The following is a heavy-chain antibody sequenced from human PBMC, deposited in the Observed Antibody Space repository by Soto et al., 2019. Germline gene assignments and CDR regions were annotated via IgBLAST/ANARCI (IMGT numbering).Heavy chain of an antibody. V-gene: IGHV3-21*01. CDR1: GFTFSSYS. Sequence: GGSLRLSCAASGFTFSSYSMNWVRQAPGKGLEWVSSISSSSSYIYYADSVKGRFTISRDNAKNSLYLQMNSLRAEDTAVYYCARDPPPGITIFGVVIWGQGTMVTVSS. CDR3: ARDPPPGITIFGVVI. D-gene: IGHD3-3*01. J-gene: IGHJ3*02. CDR2: ISSSSSYI.